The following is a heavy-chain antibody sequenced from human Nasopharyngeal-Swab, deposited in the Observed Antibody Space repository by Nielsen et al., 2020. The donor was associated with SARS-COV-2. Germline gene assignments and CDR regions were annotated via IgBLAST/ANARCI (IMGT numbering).Heavy chain of an antibody. D-gene: IGHD5-18*01. V-gene: IGHV3-30-3*01. CDR2: ISYDGSNK. Sequence: SLKISCAASGFTFRTYPMHWVRQAAGKGLEWVAVISYDGSNKYYADSVKGRFTISRDNSKNTLYLQMNRLRPEDTAVYYCAREGGDSYGSGGAFDIWGQGTMVTVSS. CDR3: AREGGDSYGSGGAFDI. CDR1: GFTFRTYP. J-gene: IGHJ3*02.